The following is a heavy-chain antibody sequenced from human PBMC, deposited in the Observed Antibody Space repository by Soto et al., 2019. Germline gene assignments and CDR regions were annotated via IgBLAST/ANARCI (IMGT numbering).Heavy chain of an antibody. D-gene: IGHD1-1*01. J-gene: IGHJ4*02. Sequence: GGSLRLSCAASGFTFSSYSMNWVRQAPGKGLEWVSYISSSSSTIYYADSVKGRFTISRDNAKNSLYLQMNSLRAEDTAVYYCASRPNWKDYWGQGTLVTVSS. CDR2: ISSSSSTI. CDR3: ASRPNWKDY. CDR1: GFTFSSYS. V-gene: IGHV3-48*01.